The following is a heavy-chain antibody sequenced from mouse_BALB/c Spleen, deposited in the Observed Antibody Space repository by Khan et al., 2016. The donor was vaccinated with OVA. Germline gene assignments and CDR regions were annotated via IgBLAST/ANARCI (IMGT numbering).Heavy chain of an antibody. J-gene: IGHJ4*01. CDR3: ARRGLRLGAMDY. Sequence: DVKLVESGGGLVQPGGSRKLSCAASGFTFSDYGMAWVRQAPGKGPEWVAFISNLAYSIYYADTVTGRFTISSENAKNTLYLGMSSLRSEDTAMYYCARRGLRLGAMDYWGQGTSVTVSS. CDR1: GFTFSDYG. CDR2: ISNLAYSI. D-gene: IGHD1-2*01. V-gene: IGHV5-15*02.